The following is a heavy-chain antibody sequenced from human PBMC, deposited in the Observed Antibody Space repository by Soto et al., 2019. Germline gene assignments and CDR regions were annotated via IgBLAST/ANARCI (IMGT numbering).Heavy chain of an antibody. Sequence: SETLSLTCTVSGGSISSSSYYWGWIRQPPGKGLEWIGSIYYSGSTYYNPSLKSRVTISVDTSKNQFSLKLSSVTAADTAVYYCASKDGYKIDHWGQGTLVTVSS. CDR2: IYYSGST. D-gene: IGHD5-12*01. CDR1: GGSISSSSYY. J-gene: IGHJ4*02. CDR3: ASKDGYKIDH. V-gene: IGHV4-39*01.